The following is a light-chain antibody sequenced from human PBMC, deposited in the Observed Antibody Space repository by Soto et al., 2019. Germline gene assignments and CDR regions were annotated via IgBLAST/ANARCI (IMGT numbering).Light chain of an antibody. CDR1: QSVSNF. Sequence: EIVLTQSPATLSLSSGERATLSCRASQSVSNFLAWYQQKPGQPPRLLIYDASIRAAGFPARFSGSGSGTDFTLTINNLEPEDFALYFCQQRSSWPLTFGGGTKLDIK. V-gene: IGKV3-11*01. J-gene: IGKJ4*01. CDR3: QQRSSWPLT. CDR2: DAS.